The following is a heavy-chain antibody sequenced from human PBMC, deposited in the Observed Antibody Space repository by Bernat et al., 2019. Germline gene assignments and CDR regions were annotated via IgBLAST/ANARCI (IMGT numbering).Heavy chain of an antibody. J-gene: IGHJ3*02. CDR2: INHSGST. CDR3: ARDVRYYDSSGYWRAFDI. CDR1: GGSFSGYY. D-gene: IGHD3-22*01. V-gene: IGHV4-34*01. Sequence: QVQLQQWGAGLLKPSETLSLTCAVYGGSFSGYYWSWIRQPPGNGLEWIGEINHSGSTNYNPSLKSRVTISVDTSKNQFSMVLSSVTDADTAVYYCARDVRYYDSSGYWRAFDIWGQGTMVTVSS.